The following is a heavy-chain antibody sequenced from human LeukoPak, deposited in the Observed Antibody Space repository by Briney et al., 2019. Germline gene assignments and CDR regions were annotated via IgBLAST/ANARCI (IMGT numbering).Heavy chain of an antibody. CDR1: GFTFSSYA. V-gene: IGHV3-23*01. J-gene: IGHJ4*02. CDR3: AKGHQRTVRYFDY. Sequence: GGSLRLSCAASGFTFSSYAMSWARQAPGKGLEWVSAISGSGGSTYYADSVKGRFTISRDNSKNTLYLQMNSLRAEDTAVYYCAKGHQRTVRYFDYWGQGTLVTVSS. D-gene: IGHD3-10*01. CDR2: ISGSGGST.